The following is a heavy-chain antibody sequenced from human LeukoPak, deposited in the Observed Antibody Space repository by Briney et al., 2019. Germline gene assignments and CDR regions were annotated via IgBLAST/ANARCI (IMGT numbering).Heavy chain of an antibody. D-gene: IGHD4-17*01. CDR1: GFTFSSYA. CDR3: ARGFRSVTTWGYFDY. Sequence: GGSLRLSCAASGFTFSSYAMHWVRQAPGKGLEWVAVISYDGSNKYYADSVKGRFTISRDSSRNTLYLQMNSLRVEDTAVYYCARGFRSVTTWGYFDYWGQGALVTVSS. J-gene: IGHJ4*02. CDR2: ISYDGSNK. V-gene: IGHV3-30*07.